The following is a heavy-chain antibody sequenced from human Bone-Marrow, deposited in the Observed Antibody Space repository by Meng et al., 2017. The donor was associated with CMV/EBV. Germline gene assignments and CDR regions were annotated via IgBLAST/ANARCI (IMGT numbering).Heavy chain of an antibody. CDR2: IRYDGSNK. CDR1: GFTFSSYG. J-gene: IGHJ3*02. D-gene: IGHD1-14*01. Sequence: GESLKISCAASGFTFSSYGMHWVRQAPGKGLEWVAFIRYDGSNKYYADSVKGRFTISRDNSKNTLYLQMNSLRSEDTAVYYCARTFYVGGGAFDIWGQGTMVTVSS. CDR3: ARTFYVGGGAFDI. V-gene: IGHV3-30*02.